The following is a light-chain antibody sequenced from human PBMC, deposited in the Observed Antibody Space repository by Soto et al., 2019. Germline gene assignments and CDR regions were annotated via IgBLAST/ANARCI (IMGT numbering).Light chain of an antibody. V-gene: IGKV1-5*01. Sequence: DIQLTQSPSTLSASVGDRTTITCRASQSIGTWLAWYQHRPGEGPKLLIHDASSLESWVPSRFSGSGSAAEFTLCISGLESGDSGTYHCKECATNAASTFGQGTKV. CDR3: KECATNAAST. J-gene: IGKJ1*01. CDR1: QSIGTW. CDR2: DAS.